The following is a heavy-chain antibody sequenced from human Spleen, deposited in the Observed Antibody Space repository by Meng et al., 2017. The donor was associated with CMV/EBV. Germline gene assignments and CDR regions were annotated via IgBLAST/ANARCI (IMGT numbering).Heavy chain of an antibody. V-gene: IGHV3-21*01. CDR3: TRQNGIVGARGGYHYYGMDV. Sequence: GESLKISCAASGFTFSSYAMSWVRQAPGKGLEWVSSISSSSRYTYYADSVKGRFTISRDNAKNSLYLQMNSLRAEDMAVFYCTRQNGIVGARGGYHYYGMDVWGQGTTVTVSS. CDR1: GFTFSSYA. CDR2: ISSSSRYT. J-gene: IGHJ6*02. D-gene: IGHD1-26*01.